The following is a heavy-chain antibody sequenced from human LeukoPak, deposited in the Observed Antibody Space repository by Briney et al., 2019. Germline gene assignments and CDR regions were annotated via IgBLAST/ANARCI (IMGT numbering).Heavy chain of an antibody. V-gene: IGHV4-39*01. CDR2: IYYSGST. Sequence: SETLSLTCTVSGGSISSSSYYWGWIRQPPGKGLEWIGSIYYSGSTYYDPSLKSRVTISVDTSKNQFSLKLSSVTAADTAVYYCASTGYSYAVNEIHAFDIWGQGTMVTVSS. J-gene: IGHJ3*02. D-gene: IGHD5-18*01. CDR1: GGSISSSSYY. CDR3: ASTGYSYAVNEIHAFDI.